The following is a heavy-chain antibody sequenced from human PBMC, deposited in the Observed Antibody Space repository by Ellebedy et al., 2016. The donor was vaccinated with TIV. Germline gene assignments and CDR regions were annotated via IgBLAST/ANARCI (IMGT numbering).Heavy chain of an antibody. V-gene: IGHV3-64*01. Sequence: GGSLRLSCAASGFTFSSYAMHWVRQAPGKGLEYVSAISSNGGSTYYANSVKGRFTISRDNSKNTLYLQMNSLRAEDTAVYYCARDSHSSGSGCGDYWGQGTLVTVSS. CDR1: GFTFSSYA. D-gene: IGHD6-19*01. CDR2: ISSNGGST. J-gene: IGHJ4*02. CDR3: ARDSHSSGSGCGDY.